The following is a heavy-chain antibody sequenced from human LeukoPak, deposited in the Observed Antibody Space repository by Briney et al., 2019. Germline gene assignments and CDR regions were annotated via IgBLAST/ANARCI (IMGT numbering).Heavy chain of an antibody. D-gene: IGHD6-13*01. Sequence: GESLKISCKGSGYSFTSYWIGWVRQMPGKGLEWMGIIYPGDSDTRYSPSFQGQVTISADKSISTAYLQWSSLKASDTAMYYCARHGNHNGWEVFTGAYSSPRSHMDVWGKGTTVTVSS. V-gene: IGHV5-51*01. CDR2: IYPGDSDT. CDR3: ARHGNHNGWEVFTGAYSSPRSHMDV. J-gene: IGHJ6*03. CDR1: GYSFTSYW.